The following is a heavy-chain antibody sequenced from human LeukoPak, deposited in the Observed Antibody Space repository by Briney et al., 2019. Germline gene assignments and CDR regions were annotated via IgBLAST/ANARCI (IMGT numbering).Heavy chain of an antibody. D-gene: IGHD2-15*01. CDR3: ARVGERVVVAAGNWFDP. V-gene: IGHV1-2*02. CDR1: GYTFTSYY. CDR2: INPNSGGT. Sequence: GASVKVSCKASGYTFTSYYMHWVRQAPGQGLEWMGWINPNSGGTNYAQKFQGRVTMTRDTSISTAYMELSRLRSDDTAVYYCARVGERVVVAAGNWFDPWGQGTLVTVSS. J-gene: IGHJ5*02.